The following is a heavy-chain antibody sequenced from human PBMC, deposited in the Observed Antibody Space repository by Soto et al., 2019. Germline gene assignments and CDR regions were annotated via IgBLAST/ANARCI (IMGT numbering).Heavy chain of an antibody. D-gene: IGHD5-18*01. Sequence: QVQLVQSGAEVKKPGASVKVSCKASGYTFTGYYMHWVRQAPGQGLEWMGWINPNSGGTNYAQKFQGRVTMTRDTSISTAHMELSRLRSDDTAVYYCARESSGFRGYSYGYPDYWGQGTLVTVSS. CDR1: GYTFTGYY. V-gene: IGHV1-2*02. CDR2: INPNSGGT. J-gene: IGHJ4*02. CDR3: ARESSGFRGYSYGYPDY.